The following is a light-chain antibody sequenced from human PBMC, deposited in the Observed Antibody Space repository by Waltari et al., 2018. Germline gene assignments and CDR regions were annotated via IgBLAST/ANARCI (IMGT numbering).Light chain of an antibody. V-gene: IGKV1-33*01. J-gene: IGKJ4*01. CDR2: DAF. Sequence: DIQMTQSPPSLSASVGDTATITCQARQDISHYLNWYQHRPGKAPTLVIYDAFTLETGVPSRFSGGVGGGGFGTDFTLTISSLQPEDTATYYCQQFENLPLTFGGGTKVQIK. CDR3: QQFENLPLT. CDR1: QDISHY.